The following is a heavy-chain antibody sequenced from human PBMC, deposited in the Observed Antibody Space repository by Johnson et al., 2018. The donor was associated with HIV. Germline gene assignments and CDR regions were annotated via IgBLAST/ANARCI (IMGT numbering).Heavy chain of an antibody. CDR1: GFTVSSNY. CDR3: ARFPGFLGRELKAFDI. CDR2: IYSGGST. J-gene: IGHJ3*02. Sequence: EVQLVESGGGLVQPGGSLRLSCAASGFTVSSNYMSWVRQAPGKGLEWVSIIYSGGSTYYADSVQGRFTISSDNSKNSLYLQMNSLRAEDTALYYCARFPGFLGRELKAFDIWGQGTLVTVPS. D-gene: IGHD2/OR15-2a*01. V-gene: IGHV3-66*01.